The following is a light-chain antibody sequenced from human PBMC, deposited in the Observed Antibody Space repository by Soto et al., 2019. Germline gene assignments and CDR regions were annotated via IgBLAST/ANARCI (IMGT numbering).Light chain of an antibody. Sequence: DIQMTQSPSSLSASVGDRVTITCQASQDISNYLNWYQQKPGKAPKLLIYDASNLETGVPSRFSGSGSGTDFTLPISSLQPEDIATYYCQQYDNLRPTFGQGTKLEIK. CDR3: QQYDNLRPT. V-gene: IGKV1-33*01. CDR2: DAS. J-gene: IGKJ2*01. CDR1: QDISNY.